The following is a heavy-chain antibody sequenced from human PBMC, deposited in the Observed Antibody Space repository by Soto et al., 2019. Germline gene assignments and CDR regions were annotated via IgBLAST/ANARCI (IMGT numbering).Heavy chain of an antibody. CDR3: ARDFWGTYRRDAFDI. V-gene: IGHV4-61*01. CDR2: IYYSGNT. D-gene: IGHD3-16*02. Sequence: QVQLQESGPGLVKPSETLSLTCTVSGDSVSSGSYYWSWIRQPPGKGLEWIGYIYYSGNTNYNPSLKSRVTISVDTPKNQFSLKLRSVTAADTAVYYCARDFWGTYRRDAFDIWGQGTMVTVSS. CDR1: GDSVSSGSYY. J-gene: IGHJ3*02.